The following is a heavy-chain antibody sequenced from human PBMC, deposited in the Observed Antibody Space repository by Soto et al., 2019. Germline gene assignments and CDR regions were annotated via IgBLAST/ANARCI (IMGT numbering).Heavy chain of an antibody. CDR1: GYTFTSYD. Sequence: QVQLVQSGAEVKKPGASVKVSCKASGYTFTSYDINWVRQATGQGLEWMGWMTPNSGNPGYEQKFQGRVTLTRNTSISTAYMELSSLRSEDTAVYYCARATSWSAFDYWGQGTLVTVSS. CDR3: ARATSWSAFDY. D-gene: IGHD2-2*01. CDR2: MTPNSGNP. J-gene: IGHJ4*02. V-gene: IGHV1-8*01.